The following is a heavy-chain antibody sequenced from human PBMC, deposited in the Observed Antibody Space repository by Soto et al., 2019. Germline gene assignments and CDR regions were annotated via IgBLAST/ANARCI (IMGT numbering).Heavy chain of an antibody. CDR3: ASRTEVIDAFDI. J-gene: IGHJ3*02. Sequence: SETLSLTCAVYGGSFSSYYWSWIRQPPGKGLEWIGEINHSGSTNYNPSLKSRVTISVDTSKNQFSLKLSSVTAADTAVYYCASRTEVIDAFDIWGQGTMVT. CDR1: GGSFSSYY. CDR2: INHSGST. V-gene: IGHV4-34*01.